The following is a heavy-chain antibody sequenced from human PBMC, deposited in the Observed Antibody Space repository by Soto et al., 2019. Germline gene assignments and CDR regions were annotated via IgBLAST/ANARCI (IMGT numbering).Heavy chain of an antibody. J-gene: IGHJ4*02. CDR2: INPTSGST. V-gene: IGHV1-46*01. Sequence: QVQLVQSGAEVKNPGASVKVSCKASGYTFTNYYIHWVRQAPGQGLEWMGIINPTSGSTNYAQKFQGRVSLIYDTSTTTVYMELSGLRSEDTAVVYCARDLAAGDHWGQGTLVTVSS. D-gene: IGHD6-13*01. CDR1: GYTFTNYY. CDR3: ARDLAAGDH.